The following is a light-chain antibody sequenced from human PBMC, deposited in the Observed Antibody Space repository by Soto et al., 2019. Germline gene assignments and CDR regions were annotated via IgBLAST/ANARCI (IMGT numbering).Light chain of an antibody. Sequence: ETVLTQSPGTLYFSPGERATLSCRASQSVGNSHVAWYQQRRGLPPRLLIYGASNRATGIPGRFSGSGSGADFTLTISRLEPEDFAVYFCHQYGNSPPGTFGQGTRL. CDR1: QSVGNSH. V-gene: IGKV3-20*01. J-gene: IGKJ5*01. CDR2: GAS. CDR3: HQYGNSPPGT.